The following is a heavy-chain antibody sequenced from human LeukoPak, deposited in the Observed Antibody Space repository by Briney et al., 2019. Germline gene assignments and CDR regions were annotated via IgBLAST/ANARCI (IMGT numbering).Heavy chain of an antibody. CDR1: GYTFTSYY. J-gene: IGHJ4*02. CDR3: ARGPYYYDSSGYYPEHYFDY. D-gene: IGHD3-22*01. Sequence: ASVKLSCKASGYTFTSYYMHWVRQAPGQGLEWMGIINPSGGSTSYAQKFQGRVTMTRDTSTSTVYMELSSLRSEDTAVYYCARGPYYYDSSGYYPEHYFDYWGQGTLVTVSS. CDR2: INPSGGST. V-gene: IGHV1-46*01.